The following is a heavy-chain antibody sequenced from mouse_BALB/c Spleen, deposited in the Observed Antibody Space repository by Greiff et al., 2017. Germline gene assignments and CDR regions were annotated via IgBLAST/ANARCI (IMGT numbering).Heavy chain of an antibody. CDR2: INSNGGST. CDR1: GFTFSSYG. Sequence: VQLKESGGGLVQPGGSLKLSCAASGFTFSSYGMSWVRQTPDKRLELVATINSNGGSTYYPDSVKGRFTISRDNAKNTLYLQMSSLKSEDTAMYYCARALYGNWFAYWGQGTLVTVSA. CDR3: ARALYGNWFAY. V-gene: IGHV5-6-3*01. J-gene: IGHJ3*01. D-gene: IGHD2-1*01.